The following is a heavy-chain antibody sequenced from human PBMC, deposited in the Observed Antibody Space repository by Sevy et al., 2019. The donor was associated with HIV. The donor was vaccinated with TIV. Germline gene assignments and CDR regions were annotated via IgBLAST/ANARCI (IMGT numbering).Heavy chain of an antibody. CDR3: ARGEVPYYFDY. CDR2: FYYSGDT. V-gene: IGHV4-59*01. CDR1: GGSISSYY. Sequence: SETLSLTCTVSGGSISSYYWSWIRQPPGKGLEWIGYFYYSGDTNYNPSLKSRVTISVDTSKNQFSLRLSSVTAADTAVYYCARGEVPYYFDYWGQGTLVTVSS. D-gene: IGHD1-26*01. J-gene: IGHJ4*02.